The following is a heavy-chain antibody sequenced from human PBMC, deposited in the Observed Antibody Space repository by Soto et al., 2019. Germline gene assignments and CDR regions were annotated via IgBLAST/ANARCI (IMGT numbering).Heavy chain of an antibody. CDR2: VSGAGFSA. Sequence: PGGSLRLSCASSGFSFSNYSMSWVRRAPWRGLEWVSVVSGAGFSAYYADSVKGRFTISRDNSKKMVYLQMNSLRAEDTANYYCAKAQEASGNSNSYLHSLGQGILVTVSS. D-gene: IGHD6-19*01. V-gene: IGHV3-23*01. CDR3: AKAQEASGNSNSYLHS. J-gene: IGHJ4*02. CDR1: GFSFSNYS.